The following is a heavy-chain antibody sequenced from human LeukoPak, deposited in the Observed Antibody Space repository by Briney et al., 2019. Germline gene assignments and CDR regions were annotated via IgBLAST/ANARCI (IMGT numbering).Heavy chain of an antibody. CDR3: AREGYGDYYFDY. CDR2: IKEDGSEE. CDR1: GFNFGEFW. J-gene: IGHJ4*02. Sequence: GGSLRLSCVASGFNFGEFWMAWVRQTPGKGLEWVADIKEDGSEEFYVDSVKGRFTISRDNSKNSLDLQMNSLRAEDTAVYYCAREGYGDYYFDYWGQGTPVTVSS. V-gene: IGHV3-7*01. D-gene: IGHD3-3*01.